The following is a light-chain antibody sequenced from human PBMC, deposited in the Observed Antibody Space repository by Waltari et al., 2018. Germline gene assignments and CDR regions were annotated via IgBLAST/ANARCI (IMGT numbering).Light chain of an antibody. Sequence: QLALTQSPSDSASLGASVKLPCTLSTRHSNHAIPWPPQQAEKGPRYLMKINRDGSHRKGGGIPDRFSGSTPGAERYLTISSLQSEDEADYYCQTWGAGIRVFGTGTKVTVL. J-gene: IGLJ1*01. CDR1: TRHSNHA. V-gene: IGLV4-69*01. CDR3: QTWGAGIRV. CDR2: INRDGSH.